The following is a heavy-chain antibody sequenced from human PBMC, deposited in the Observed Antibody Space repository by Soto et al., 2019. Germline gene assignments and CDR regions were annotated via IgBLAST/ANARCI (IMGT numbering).Heavy chain of an antibody. CDR2: ISGSGGST. CDR1: GFTFSSYA. J-gene: IGHJ2*01. CDR3: AKTVIQNWYCDL. Sequence: EVQLLESGGGLVQPGGSLRLSCAASGFTFSSYAMRWVRQAPGKGLEWVSAISGSGGSTYYADSVKGRFTISRDNSKNTLYLQMNSLRAEDTAVYYCAKTVIQNWYCDLWGRGTLVTVSS. V-gene: IGHV3-23*01. D-gene: IGHD4-17*01.